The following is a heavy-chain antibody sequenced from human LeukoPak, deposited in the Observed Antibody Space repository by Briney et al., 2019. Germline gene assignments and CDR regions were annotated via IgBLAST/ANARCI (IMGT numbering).Heavy chain of an antibody. V-gene: IGHV4-4*07. Sequence: SETLSLTCTVSGGSTINYYWIWIRQSAGKGLEWVGHIYITGTTDYNPSLKSRLTMSIDTSKNQFSLNLRSVTAADTAVYYCARLKFYDSTGYNKGYYMDVWGKGLTVTVSS. CDR2: IYITGTT. D-gene: IGHD3-9*01. CDR1: GGSTINYY. CDR3: ARLKFYDSTGYNKGYYMDV. J-gene: IGHJ6*03.